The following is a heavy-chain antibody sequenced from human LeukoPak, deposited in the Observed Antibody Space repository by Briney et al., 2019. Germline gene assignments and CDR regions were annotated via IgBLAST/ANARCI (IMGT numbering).Heavy chain of an antibody. J-gene: IGHJ4*02. Sequence: SETLSLTCTVSGGSISSSSYYWGWIRQPPGKGLEWIGNIYYSGSTSSNPSLRSRTTLSVDTSKNEFSLRLRSVTAADTAVYYCARVGLDLRSSSVFDHWGQGTLVTVSS. CDR1: GGSISSSSYY. CDR3: ARVGLDLRSSSVFDH. V-gene: IGHV4-39*07. CDR2: IYYSGST. D-gene: IGHD3-3*01.